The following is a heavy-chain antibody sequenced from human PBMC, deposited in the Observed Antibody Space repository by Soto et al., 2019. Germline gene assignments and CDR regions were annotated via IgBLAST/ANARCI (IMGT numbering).Heavy chain of an antibody. J-gene: IGHJ4*02. V-gene: IGHV3-23*01. CDR3: AKYQYYDSSGYFAFDD. D-gene: IGHD3-22*01. CDR1: GFTFSSYA. CDR2: ISGSGGST. Sequence: GGSLRLSCAASGFTFSSYAMSWVRQAPGKGLEWVSAISGSGGSTYYADSVKGRFTISRDNSKNTLYLQMNSLRAEDTAVYYCAKYQYYDSSGYFAFDDWGQGTLVTVSS.